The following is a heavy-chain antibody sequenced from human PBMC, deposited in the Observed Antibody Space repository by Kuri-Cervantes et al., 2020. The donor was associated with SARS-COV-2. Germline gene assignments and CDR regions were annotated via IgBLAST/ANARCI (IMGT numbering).Heavy chain of an antibody. D-gene: IGHD6-19*01. J-gene: IGHJ5*02. CDR2: IKQDGSEK. CDR1: GFTFSNYW. CDR3: AREAVAGSDWFDP. V-gene: IGHV3-7*01. Sequence: GESLKISCAASGFTFSNYWMRWVRQAPGKGLEWVATIKQDGSEKYYVDSVKGRFTISRENAKNSLYLQMNSLRAGDTAVYYCAREAVAGSDWFDPWGQGTLVTVSS.